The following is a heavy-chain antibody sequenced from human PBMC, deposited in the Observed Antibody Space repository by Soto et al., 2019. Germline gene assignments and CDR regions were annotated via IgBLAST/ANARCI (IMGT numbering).Heavy chain of an antibody. CDR1: GFIFNYYW. V-gene: IGHV3-7*01. CDR3: ARAQDSGGFYNWFDP. J-gene: IGHJ5*02. Sequence: EVQLVESGGGLVQPGGSLRLSCAASGFIFNYYWMSWVRQAPGKGLEWVASLSQDGSAIYYVDSMKGRFTISRDNAKNSLYLQVNSLRAEDTALYHCARAQDSGGFYNWFDPWGQGTLVTVSS. D-gene: IGHD4-17*01. CDR2: LSQDGSAI.